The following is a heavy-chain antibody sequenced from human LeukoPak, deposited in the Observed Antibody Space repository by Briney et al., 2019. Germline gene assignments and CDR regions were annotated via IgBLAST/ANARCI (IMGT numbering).Heavy chain of an antibody. D-gene: IGHD3-22*01. V-gene: IGHV3-30*18. CDR2: ISYDGSNK. CDR3: AKDVDYYDSSGYDY. Sequence: PGGSLRLSCAASGFTFSSYGMHWVRQALGKGLEWVAVISYDGSNKYYADSVKGRFTISRDNSKNTLYLQMNSLRAEDTAVYYCAKDVDYYDSSGYDYWGQGTLVTVSS. J-gene: IGHJ4*02. CDR1: GFTFSSYG.